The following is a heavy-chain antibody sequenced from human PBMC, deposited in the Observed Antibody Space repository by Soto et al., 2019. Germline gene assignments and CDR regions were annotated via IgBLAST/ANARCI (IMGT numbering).Heavy chain of an antibody. CDR1: GFTFSSYG. Sequence: QVQLVESGGGVVQPGRSLRLSCAASGFTFSSYGMNWVRQAPGKGLEWVAAIWFDGSNKYYADSVRGRFTISRDNSKNTVWLQMNSLRAEDTAVYYCARESGGRQLDYWGQGTLVTVSA. CDR3: ARESGGRQLDY. V-gene: IGHV3-33*01. J-gene: IGHJ4*02. D-gene: IGHD6-19*01. CDR2: IWFDGSNK.